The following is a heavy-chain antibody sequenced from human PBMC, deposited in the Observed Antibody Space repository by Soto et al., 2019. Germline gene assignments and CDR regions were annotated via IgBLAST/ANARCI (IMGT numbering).Heavy chain of an antibody. Sequence: SETLSLTCTVSGGSIRSYYWSWIRQPPGKGLEWIWYIYYSGSSNYNPSLKSRVTISIDTSKNQFSLKLSSVTAADTAVYYCARGPPGSSSWYYYYGMDVWGQGTTVTVSS. CDR1: GGSIRSYY. CDR2: IYYSGSS. CDR3: ARGPPGSSSWYYYYGMDV. J-gene: IGHJ6*02. D-gene: IGHD6-13*01. V-gene: IGHV4-59*01.